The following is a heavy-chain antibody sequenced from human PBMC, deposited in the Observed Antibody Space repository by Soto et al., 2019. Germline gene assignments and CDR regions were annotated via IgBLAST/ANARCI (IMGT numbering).Heavy chain of an antibody. Sequence: SVKVSCKASGGTFSSYAISWVRQAPGQGLEWMGGIIPIFGTANYAQKFQGRVTITADESTSTAYMELSSLRSEDTAVYYCARGVRVYSGYDLGTHFDYWGQGTLVTVSS. D-gene: IGHD5-12*01. CDR1: GGTFSSYA. CDR2: IIPIFGTA. CDR3: ARGVRVYSGYDLGTHFDY. J-gene: IGHJ4*02. V-gene: IGHV1-69*13.